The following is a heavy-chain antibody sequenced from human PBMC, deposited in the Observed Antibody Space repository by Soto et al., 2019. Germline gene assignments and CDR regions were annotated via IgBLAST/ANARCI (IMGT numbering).Heavy chain of an antibody. Sequence: GVSLRRSCAPAGFTLSETTMLWLRQSSGKWPDWVGCIRNKDNNYATAYTASVKGRFTISRDDSKNTVYLQMNSLKIDDTAVYYCTSRLDWTAVDPFDHWGLGTLVTVS. J-gene: IGHJ4*02. D-gene: IGHD5-18*01. V-gene: IGHV3-73*01. CDR3: TSRLDWTAVDPFDH. CDR1: GFTLSETT. CDR2: IRNKDNNYAT.